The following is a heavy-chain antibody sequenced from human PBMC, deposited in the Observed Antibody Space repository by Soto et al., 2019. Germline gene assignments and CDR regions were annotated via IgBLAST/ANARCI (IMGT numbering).Heavy chain of an antibody. CDR1: GFSFSGYA. V-gene: IGHV3-23*01. Sequence: EAQLLESGGSLVQPGGSLRLSCAASGFSFSGYAMNWVRQAPGKGLEWVSIISGAGDRTYYADSVKGRFTISRDNSKNTLYLQMNSLRAEDTAVYHCAKATRGPLSSRSSGANHFDSWGLGTLVAVSS. D-gene: IGHD6-13*01. J-gene: IGHJ4*02. CDR2: ISGAGDRT. CDR3: AKATRGPLSSRSSGANHFDS.